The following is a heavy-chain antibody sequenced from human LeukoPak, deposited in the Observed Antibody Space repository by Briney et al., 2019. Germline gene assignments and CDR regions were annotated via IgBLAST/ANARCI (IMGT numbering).Heavy chain of an antibody. Sequence: PGGSLRLSCAASGFTFSSYAMRWVRQAPGKGLEWVSAISGSGGSTYYADSVKSRFTISRDNSKNTLYLQMNSLRAEDTAVYYCVRRFEDAFDIWGQGTMVTVSS. J-gene: IGHJ3*02. V-gene: IGHV3-23*01. CDR3: VRRFEDAFDI. CDR2: ISGSGGST. CDR1: GFTFSSYA.